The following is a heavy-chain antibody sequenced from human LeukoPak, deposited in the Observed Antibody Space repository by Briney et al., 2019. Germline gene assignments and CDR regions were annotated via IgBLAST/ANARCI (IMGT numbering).Heavy chain of an antibody. CDR1: GGAITGYY. J-gene: IGHJ4*02. V-gene: IGHV4-59*01. D-gene: IGHD4-17*01. CDR3: ARGRPPHDYGTLFDY. Sequence: SETLSLTCTVSGGAITGYYWSWIRQPPGKGLEWIGYIYYSGSTNYNPSLKSRVTMSVDTSKKPFSLKLSSVTAAGRAVYYCARGRPPHDYGTLFDYWGEGTLVTVSS. CDR2: IYYSGST.